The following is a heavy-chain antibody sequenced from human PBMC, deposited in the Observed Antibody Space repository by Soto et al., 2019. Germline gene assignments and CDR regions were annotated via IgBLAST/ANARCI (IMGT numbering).Heavy chain of an antibody. CDR1: GFTFFNQA. Sequence: EVQLLESGGGLVQPGGSLRLSCTASGFTFFNQAMSWVRQTPEGGLQWVSAISGGSETTAYADSVKGRFTISRDNSKNTMYLQMNSLTAEDTAVYYCAKGGGGYSSTRGLKGDVYWGQGTLVTVSS. CDR3: AKGGGGYSSTRGLKGDVY. D-gene: IGHD6-13*01. CDR2: ISGGSETT. V-gene: IGHV3-23*01. J-gene: IGHJ4*02.